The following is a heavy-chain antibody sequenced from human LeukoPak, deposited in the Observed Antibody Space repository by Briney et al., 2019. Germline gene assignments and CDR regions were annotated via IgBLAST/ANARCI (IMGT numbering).Heavy chain of an antibody. CDR2: IGGRSRTT. CDR3: AREDPAMKIDS. Sequence: GGSLRLSCAASGFTFSRYEMNWVRQAPGKGLEWLSYIGGRSRTTCYADSVKGRFTISRDNAKSSLYLQMNSLRAEDTAVYYCAREDPAMKIDSWGQGTLVTVSS. V-gene: IGHV3-48*03. CDR1: GFTFSRYE. J-gene: IGHJ4*02. D-gene: IGHD5-18*01.